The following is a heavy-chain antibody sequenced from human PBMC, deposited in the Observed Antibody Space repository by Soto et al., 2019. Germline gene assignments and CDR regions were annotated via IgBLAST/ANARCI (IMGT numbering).Heavy chain of an antibody. Sequence: QVQLVDSGGGVVQPGRSLRLSCAASGFTFSSFGMHWVRQAPAKGLEWVAVISYDGSNKYYADSVKGRFTISRDNSKNTLYLQMNSLSAEDTAVYYCAKVMGVRGVTSGADYWGQGTLVTVSS. CDR2: ISYDGSNK. CDR3: AKVMGVRGVTSGADY. D-gene: IGHD3-10*01. CDR1: GFTFSSFG. J-gene: IGHJ4*02. V-gene: IGHV3-30*18.